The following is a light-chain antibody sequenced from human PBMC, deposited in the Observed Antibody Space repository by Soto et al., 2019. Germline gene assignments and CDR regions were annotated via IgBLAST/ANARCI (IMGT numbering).Light chain of an antibody. CDR2: DAS. CDR1: QSVSGW. Sequence: DIQMTQSPSTLSASVGDTVTVTCRASQSVSGWLAWYQQKPGKAPKLLIYDASSLEGGVPSRFSGSGFGTEFTLIISSLQPDDFATYYCHHYNSYPITFGQGTRLE. CDR3: HHYNSYPIT. J-gene: IGKJ5*01. V-gene: IGKV1-5*01.